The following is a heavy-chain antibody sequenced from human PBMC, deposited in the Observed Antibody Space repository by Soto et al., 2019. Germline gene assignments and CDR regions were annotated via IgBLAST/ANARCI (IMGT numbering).Heavy chain of an antibody. J-gene: IGHJ4*02. Sequence: SETLSLTCTVSGGSISSYYWSWIRQPPGKGLEWIGYIYYSGSTNYNPSLKSRVTISVDTSKNQFSLKLSSVTAADTAVYYCARWNYYDSSGYFTFDYWGQGTLVTVSS. D-gene: IGHD3-22*01. CDR2: IYYSGST. V-gene: IGHV4-59*01. CDR1: GGSISSYY. CDR3: ARWNYYDSSGYFTFDY.